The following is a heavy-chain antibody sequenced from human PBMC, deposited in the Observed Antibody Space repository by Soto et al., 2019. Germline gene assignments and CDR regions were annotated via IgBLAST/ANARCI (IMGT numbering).Heavy chain of an antibody. CDR2: ISYDGSKE. D-gene: IGHD1-26*01. Sequence: GGSLRLSCAASGFTFSSYGMHWVRRAPGKGLEWVALISYDGSKEYYADSVRGQFTISRDNSKNTLYLQMNFLRVEDAAVYYCARDFTVGATYSGPYYYAMDVWGQGTTVTVSS. J-gene: IGHJ6*02. V-gene: IGHV3-33*05. CDR1: GFTFSSYG. CDR3: ARDFTVGATYSGPYYYAMDV.